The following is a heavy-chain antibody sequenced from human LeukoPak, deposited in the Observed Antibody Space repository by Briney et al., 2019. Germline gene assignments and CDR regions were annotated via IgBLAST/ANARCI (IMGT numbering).Heavy chain of an antibody. J-gene: IGHJ4*02. V-gene: IGHV4-61*10. Sequence: SETLSLTCTVSGGSISSGSYYWSWIRQPAGKGLEWIGHIYNSGGTNYNPSLKSRVTISVDTSKNQFSLKLSSVTAADTAVYYCARGGKWFGELYLFDYWGQGTLVTVSS. D-gene: IGHD3-10*01. CDR1: GGSISSGSYY. CDR3: ARGGKWFGELYLFDY. CDR2: IYNSGGT.